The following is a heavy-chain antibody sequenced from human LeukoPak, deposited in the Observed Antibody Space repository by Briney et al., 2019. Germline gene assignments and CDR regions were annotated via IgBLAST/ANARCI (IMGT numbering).Heavy chain of an antibody. Sequence: ASVKVSCKASGYTFTSYGISWVRQAPGQGLEWMGWISAYNGNTNYAQKLQGRVTMTTDTSTSTAYMELRSLRSDDTAVYYCARGVSDGFNLLYFDYWGQGTLVTVSS. CDR3: ARGVSDGFNLLYFDY. CDR1: GYTFTSYG. V-gene: IGHV1-18*01. J-gene: IGHJ4*02. D-gene: IGHD5-24*01. CDR2: ISAYNGNT.